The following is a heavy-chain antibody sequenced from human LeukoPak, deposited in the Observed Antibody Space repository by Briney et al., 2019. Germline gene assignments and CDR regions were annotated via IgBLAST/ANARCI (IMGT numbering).Heavy chain of an antibody. CDR3: VSFYETY. V-gene: IGHV3-74*01. J-gene: IGHJ1*01. CDR1: GFTFSSDW. D-gene: IGHD2-2*01. CDR2: IASDGSST. Sequence: QTGGSLRPSCAASGFTFSSDWMNWVRQAPGKGLVWVSRIASDGSSTTYADSEKGRFTISKDNAKHTVYLQMNNLRAEDTAVYYCVSFYETYWGRGTLVTVSS.